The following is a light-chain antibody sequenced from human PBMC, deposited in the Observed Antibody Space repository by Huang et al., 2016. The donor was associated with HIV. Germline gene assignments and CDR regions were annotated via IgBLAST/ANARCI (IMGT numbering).Light chain of an antibody. CDR1: QSISRY. J-gene: IGKJ3*01. CDR2: AAS. CDR3: QQSYSNTFT. Sequence: DIQMTQSLSSLSASVGDRVIITCRASQSISRYLNWYQQQPVKAPNLLIYAASSLQSGVPSRLSGSGSGTDFTLTISSLQPEDFASYYCQQSYSNTFTFGDGTKV. V-gene: IGKV1-39*01.